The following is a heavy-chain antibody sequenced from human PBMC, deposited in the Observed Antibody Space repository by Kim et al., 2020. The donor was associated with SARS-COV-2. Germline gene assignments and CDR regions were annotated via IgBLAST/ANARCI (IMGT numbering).Heavy chain of an antibody. Sequence: ASVKVSCKASGYTFTSYDINWVRQATGQGLEWMGWMNPNSGNTGYAQKFQGRVTMTRNTSISTAYMELSSLRSEDTAVYYCARVQDSSSWYRIYYYYYMDIWVKGTTVTVSS. J-gene: IGHJ6*03. CDR3: ARVQDSSSWYRIYYYYYMDI. CDR1: GYTFTSYD. CDR2: MNPNSGNT. V-gene: IGHV1-8*01. D-gene: IGHD6-13*01.